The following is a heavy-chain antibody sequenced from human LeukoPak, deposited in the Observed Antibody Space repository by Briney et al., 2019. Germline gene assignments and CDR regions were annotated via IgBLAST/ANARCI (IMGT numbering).Heavy chain of an antibody. CDR2: INPSGGST. CDR3: ARAYGGYYYYMDV. Sequence: ASVKVSCKASGYTFTSYYMHWVRQAPGQGLEWMGIINPSGGSTSYAQKFQGRVTMTRDMSTSTVYMGLSSLRSEDTAVYYCARAYGGYYYYMDVWGKGTTVTVSS. D-gene: IGHD4-23*01. V-gene: IGHV1-46*01. J-gene: IGHJ6*03. CDR1: GYTFTSYY.